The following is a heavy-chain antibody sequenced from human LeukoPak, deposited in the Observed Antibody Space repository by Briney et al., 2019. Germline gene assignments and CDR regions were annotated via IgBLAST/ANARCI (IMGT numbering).Heavy chain of an antibody. Sequence: PGGSLRLSCAASGFTVSSNYMSWVRQAPGKGLEWVSVIYSGGSTYYADSVKGRFTISRDNSKNTLYLQMNSLRAEDTAVYYCARDPVNYYGDPVDAFDIWGQGTMVTVSS. J-gene: IGHJ3*02. CDR2: IYSGGST. CDR1: GFTVSSNY. D-gene: IGHD4-17*01. V-gene: IGHV3-66*01. CDR3: ARDPVNYYGDPVDAFDI.